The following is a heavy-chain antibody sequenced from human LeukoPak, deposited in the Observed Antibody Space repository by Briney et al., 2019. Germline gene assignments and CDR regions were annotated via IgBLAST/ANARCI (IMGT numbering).Heavy chain of an antibody. D-gene: IGHD3-22*01. J-gene: IGHJ4*02. Sequence: SETLSLTCIVSGGSMRGYYWNWIRQSAGKGLEWIGHIYSSGSTNYNPSLESRVTMSVETSKNQLSLKLTSMTAADTAVYYCARGKYDTSGYYRRFEFWGQGTLVTVSS. CDR3: ARGKYDTSGYYRRFEF. CDR1: GGSMRGYY. CDR2: IYSSGST. V-gene: IGHV4-4*07.